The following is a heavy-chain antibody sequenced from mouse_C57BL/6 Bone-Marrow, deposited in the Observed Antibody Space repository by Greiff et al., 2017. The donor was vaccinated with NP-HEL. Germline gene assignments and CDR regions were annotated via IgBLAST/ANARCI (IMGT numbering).Heavy chain of an antibody. Sequence: QVQLQQSGAELVKPGASVKISCKASGYAFSSYWMNWVKQRPGKGLEWIGQIYPGDGDTNYNGKFKGKATLTADKSSSTAYMQLSSLTSEDSAVYFCARWDYGSDWYSDVWGTGTTVTVSS. V-gene: IGHV1-80*01. J-gene: IGHJ1*03. D-gene: IGHD1-1*01. CDR3: ARWDYGSDWYSDV. CDR1: GYAFSSYW. CDR2: IYPGDGDT.